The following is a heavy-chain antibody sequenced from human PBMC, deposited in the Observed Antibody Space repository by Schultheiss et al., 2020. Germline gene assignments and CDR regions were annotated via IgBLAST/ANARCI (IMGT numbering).Heavy chain of an antibody. D-gene: IGHD3-22*01. CDR3: ARAPAYYYDSSGYYDY. Sequence: GGSLRLSCAASGFTVSSNYMSWVRQAPGKGLEWVSVIYSGGSTYYADSVKGRFTVSRDNAKNSLYLQLNSLRDEDTAVYYCARAPAYYYDSSGYYDYWGQGTLVTVSS. CDR2: IYSGGST. V-gene: IGHV3-66*01. J-gene: IGHJ4*02. CDR1: GFTVSSNY.